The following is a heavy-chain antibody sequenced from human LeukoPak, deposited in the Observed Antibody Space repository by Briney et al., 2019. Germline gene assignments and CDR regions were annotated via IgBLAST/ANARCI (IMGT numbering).Heavy chain of an antibody. D-gene: IGHD3-9*01. CDR2: IIPILGIA. Sequence: ASVKVSCKASGGTFSSYAISWVRQAPGQGLEWMGRIIPILGIANYAQKFQGRVTITADKSTSTAYMELSSPRSEDTAVYYCARDGVLGGYFDWLFQFDYWGQGTLVTVSS. V-gene: IGHV1-69*04. CDR1: GGTFSSYA. CDR3: ARDGVLGGYFDWLFQFDY. J-gene: IGHJ4*02.